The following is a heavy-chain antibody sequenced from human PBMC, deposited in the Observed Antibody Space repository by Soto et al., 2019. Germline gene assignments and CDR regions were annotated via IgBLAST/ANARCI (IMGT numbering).Heavy chain of an antibody. D-gene: IGHD3-9*01. CDR1: GFTCSNYV. V-gene: IGHV3-23*01. CDR2: ITGDDGST. Sequence: EVQVLESGGGLVQPGGSLRLSCIASGFTCSNYVMSWVRQAPGKGLEWVSSITGDDGSTSYADSVKGRLTISRDASKSTLYLQLNSLRAEDTAVYYCVKGGSGNNHMYDTWGQGTLVTVSS. CDR3: VKGGSGNNHMYDT. J-gene: IGHJ4*02.